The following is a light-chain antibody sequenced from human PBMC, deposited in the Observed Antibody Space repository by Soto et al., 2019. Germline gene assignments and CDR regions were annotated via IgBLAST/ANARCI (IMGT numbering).Light chain of an antibody. CDR3: QQYNTYPWT. V-gene: IGKV1-5*03. Sequence: DIQMTQSPSTLSASVGDRVTITCRASQSISSNLAWYQQKPGKAPKLLIYKASGLESGVPSRFSGSGSGTEFPLTITSLQPDDLATYYCQQYNTYPWTFGQGTKVEIK. J-gene: IGKJ1*01. CDR1: QSISSN. CDR2: KAS.